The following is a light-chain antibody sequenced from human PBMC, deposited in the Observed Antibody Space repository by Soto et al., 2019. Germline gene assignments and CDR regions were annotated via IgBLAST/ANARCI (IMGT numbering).Light chain of an antibody. CDR3: HQYGSSPFT. V-gene: IGKV3-20*01. J-gene: IGKJ3*01. Sequence: VVLTQSPATLSLSPGERATLSCRANQSVSANYLAWYQQKPGQAPRPLIYGASSRATGIPDRFSGSGSGTDFTLTISRLEPEDFAVFYCHQYGSSPFTFGPGTKVDIK. CDR1: QSVSANY. CDR2: GAS.